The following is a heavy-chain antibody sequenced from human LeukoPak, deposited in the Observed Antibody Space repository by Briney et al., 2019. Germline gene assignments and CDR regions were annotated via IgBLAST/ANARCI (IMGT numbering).Heavy chain of an antibody. CDR2: IYHSGST. Sequence: SQTLSLTCAVSGGSISSGGYSWSWIRQPPGKGLEWIGYIYHSGSTYYNPSLKSRVTISVDTSKNQFSLKLSSVTAADTAVYYCARGARLWGSRFDPWGQGTLVTVSS. D-gene: IGHD2-21*01. CDR1: GGSISSGGYS. V-gene: IGHV4-30-2*01. J-gene: IGHJ5*02. CDR3: ARGARLWGSRFDP.